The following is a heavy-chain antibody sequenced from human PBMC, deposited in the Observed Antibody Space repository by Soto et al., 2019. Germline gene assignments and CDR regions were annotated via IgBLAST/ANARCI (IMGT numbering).Heavy chain of an antibody. V-gene: IGHV3-23*01. CDR3: ATARYCSSTSCYANYYYGMDV. D-gene: IGHD2-2*01. J-gene: IGHJ6*02. CDR2: ISGSGGST. CDR1: GFTFSSYA. Sequence: EVQLLESGGGLVQPGGSLRLSCAASGFTFSSYAMSWVRQAPGKGLEWVSAISGSGGSTYYADSVKGRFTISRDNSKNTLYLQMNRPRAEGTAVYYCATARYCSSTSCYANYYYGMDVWGQGPTVTVSS.